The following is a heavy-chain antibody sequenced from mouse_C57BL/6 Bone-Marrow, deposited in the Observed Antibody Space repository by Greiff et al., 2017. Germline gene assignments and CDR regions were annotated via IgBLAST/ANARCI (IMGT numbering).Heavy chain of an antibody. D-gene: IGHD2-4*01. V-gene: IGHV1-55*01. Sequence: QVQLKQPGAELVKPGASVKMSCKASGYTFTSYWITWVKQRPGQGLEWIGDIYPGSGSTNYNEKFKSKATLTVDTSSSTAYMQLSSLTSEDSAVYYGASGGYPLRVGYAMDYWGQGTSVTVSS. J-gene: IGHJ4*01. CDR3: ASGGYPLRVGYAMDY. CDR2: IYPGSGST. CDR1: GYTFTSYW.